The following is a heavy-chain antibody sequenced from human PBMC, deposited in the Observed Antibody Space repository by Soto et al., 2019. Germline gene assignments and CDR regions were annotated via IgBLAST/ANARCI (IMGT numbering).Heavy chain of an antibody. D-gene: IGHD3-9*01. CDR1: GVTFRGYA. V-gene: IGHV3-30*14. CDR3: ARDYQLTSYFDD. J-gene: IGHJ4*02. CDR2: ISDDGSKT. Sequence: GGSLRLSCAGSGVTFRGYAVHWVRQTPGKGLEWVTVISDDGSKTYYADSVKGRFSVSRDDSTNMVFLQMSSLRSEDTAVYHCARDYQLTSYFDDWGPRTPVTVSS.